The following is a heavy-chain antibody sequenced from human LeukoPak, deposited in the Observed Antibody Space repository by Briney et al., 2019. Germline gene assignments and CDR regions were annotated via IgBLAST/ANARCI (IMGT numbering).Heavy chain of an antibody. J-gene: IGHJ6*02. CDR2: IKSDGITI. CDR3: AKGSGSGSIFYYYNMDV. V-gene: IGHV3-74*01. CDR1: GFTFSNYM. D-gene: IGHD3-10*01. Sequence: PGGSLRLSCAASGFTFSNYMMHWVRQAPGKGLVWVSRIKSDGITITYADSVKGRFTISRDNAKNTLYLQMNSLRAEDTAVYYCAKGSGSGSIFYYYNMDVWGQGTTVTVSS.